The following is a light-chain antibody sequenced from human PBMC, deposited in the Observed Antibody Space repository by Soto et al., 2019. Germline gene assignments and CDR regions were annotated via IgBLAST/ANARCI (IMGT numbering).Light chain of an antibody. CDR1: QSVTSSY. Sequence: EIVLTQSPGTLSLSPGERATLSCRASQSVTSSYLAWYQQKPGQAPRLLIYGASSRATGIPDRFSGSGSGTEFTLTISRLEPEDLAVYHCQQYGSPPLTFGGGTKVEIK. CDR2: GAS. V-gene: IGKV3-20*01. J-gene: IGKJ4*01. CDR3: QQYGSPPLT.